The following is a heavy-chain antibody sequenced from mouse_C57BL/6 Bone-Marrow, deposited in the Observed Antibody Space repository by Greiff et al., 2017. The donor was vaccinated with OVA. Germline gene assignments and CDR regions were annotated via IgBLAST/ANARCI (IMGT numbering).Heavy chain of an antibody. D-gene: IGHD1-1*01. CDR2: ISNGGGST. J-gene: IGHJ1*03. Sequence: EVQVVESGGGLVQPGGSLKLSCAASGFTFSDYYMYWVRQTPEKRLEWVAYISNGGGSTYYPDTVKGRFTISRDNAKNTLYLQMSRLKSEDTAMYYCATTVVWGTGTTVTVSS. CDR3: ATTVV. CDR1: GFTFSDYY. V-gene: IGHV5-12*01.